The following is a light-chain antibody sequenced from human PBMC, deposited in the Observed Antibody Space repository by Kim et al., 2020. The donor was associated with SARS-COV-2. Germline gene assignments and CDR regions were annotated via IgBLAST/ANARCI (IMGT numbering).Light chain of an antibody. CDR2: DAS. CDR3: QQYHSRPPWM. Sequence: VSPGDRATLSCRTSEDVRGALAWYQQRPGQAPRLLIYDASTRATDIPARISGSGSGTEFTLTITDLQSDDFSINYCQQYHSRPPWMFGQGTKLEI. CDR1: EDVRGA. J-gene: IGKJ1*01. V-gene: IGKV3D-15*01.